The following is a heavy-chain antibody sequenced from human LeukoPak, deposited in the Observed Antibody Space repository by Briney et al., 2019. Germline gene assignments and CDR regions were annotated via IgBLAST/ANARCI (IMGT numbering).Heavy chain of an antibody. CDR1: GGSISRYY. J-gene: IGHJ3*02. D-gene: IGHD6-25*01. CDR3: ARRLNAFDI. Sequence: SETLSLTCTVSGGSISRYYWSWIRQHPGKGLEWIGYIYYTGSTFYNPSLKSRVTMSVDTSKNQFSLRLNSVTAADTAVYYCARRLNAFDIWGQGTLVTVSS. V-gene: IGHV4-59*06. CDR2: IYYTGST.